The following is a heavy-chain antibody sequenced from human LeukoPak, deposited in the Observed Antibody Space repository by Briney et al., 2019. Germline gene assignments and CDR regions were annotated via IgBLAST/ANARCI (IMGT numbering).Heavy chain of an antibody. D-gene: IGHD6-13*01. CDR2: IYYTGST. V-gene: IGHV4-59*08. CDR1: GGSFSGYY. J-gene: IGHJ4*02. CDR3: ARNSAPGPPDY. Sequence: SETLSLTCAVYGGSFSGYYWSWIRQPPGKGLEWIGYIYYTGSTNYNPSLKSRVTISVDTSKNQFSLNLSSVTAADTAVYYCARNSAPGPPDYWGQGTLVTVSS.